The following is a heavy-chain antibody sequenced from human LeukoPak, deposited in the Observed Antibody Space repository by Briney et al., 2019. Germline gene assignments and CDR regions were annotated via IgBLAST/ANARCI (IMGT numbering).Heavy chain of an antibody. V-gene: IGHV4-59*11. CDR2: IYYSGST. CDR3: ARGTAAGDDY. CDR1: GGSISSHY. D-gene: IGHD6-13*01. J-gene: IGHJ4*02. Sequence: PSETLSLTCTVSGGSISSHYRSWIRQPPGKGLEWIGYIYYSGSTNYNPSLKSRVTISVDTSKNQFSLKLSSVTAADTAVYYCARGTAAGDDYWGQGTLVTVSS.